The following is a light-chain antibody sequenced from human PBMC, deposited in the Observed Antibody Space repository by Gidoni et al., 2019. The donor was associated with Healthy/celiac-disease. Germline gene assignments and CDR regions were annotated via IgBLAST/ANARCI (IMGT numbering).Light chain of an antibody. CDR2: GAS. CDR1: QSVSSN. J-gene: IGKJ4*01. CDR3: QQYNNWPPLT. Sequence: ELVMTQSPATLSVSPGERATLSCRASQSVSSNLAWYQQKPGQAPRRLIYGASTRATGNPARFSGSGSGTEFTLTISSLQSEDFAVYYCQQYNNWPPLTFGGGTKVEIK. V-gene: IGKV3D-15*01.